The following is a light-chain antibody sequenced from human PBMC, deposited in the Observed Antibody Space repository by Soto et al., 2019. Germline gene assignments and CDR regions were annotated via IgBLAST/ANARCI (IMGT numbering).Light chain of an antibody. V-gene: IGKV1-9*01. Sequence: IPLTQSPSSLSASVGARVTITCRASQGISSYLAWHQQQPGKAPKLLIDAASTLQSGVPSRFSGRGSGTDFTLTISSLHPEDFSTYYCKQLNSYPHTFGGGTKVDIK. CDR2: AAS. CDR3: KQLNSYPHT. J-gene: IGKJ4*01. CDR1: QGISSY.